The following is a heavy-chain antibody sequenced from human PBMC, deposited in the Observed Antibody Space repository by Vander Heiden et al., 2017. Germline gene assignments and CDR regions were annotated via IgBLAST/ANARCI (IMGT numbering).Heavy chain of an antibody. CDR1: GFKFSDYW. Sequence: EEQLVESGGGLVQPGGSLRLSCAASGFKFSDYWMKWVRQAPGKGLERVANIKPDGSDEYYVDSVKGRFTISRDNAKKSLFLHMNSLRAEDTAVYYCLGSGASAYWGQGALVAVSS. V-gene: IGHV3-7*01. CDR2: IKPDGSDE. D-gene: IGHD2-15*01. J-gene: IGHJ4*02. CDR3: LGSGASAY.